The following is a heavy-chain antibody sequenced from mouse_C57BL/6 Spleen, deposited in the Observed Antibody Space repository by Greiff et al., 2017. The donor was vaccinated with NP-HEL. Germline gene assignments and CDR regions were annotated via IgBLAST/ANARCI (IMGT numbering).Heavy chain of an antibody. CDR3: ASYGNYVGYWYFDV. Sequence: QVQLKQPGAELVKPGASVKLSCKASGYTFTSYWMHWVKQRPGRGLEWIGRIDPNSGGTKYNEKFKSKATLTVDKPSSTAYMQLSSLTSEDSAVYYCASYGNYVGYWYFDVWGTGTTVTVSS. D-gene: IGHD2-1*01. CDR1: GYTFTSYW. V-gene: IGHV1-72*01. CDR2: IDPNSGGT. J-gene: IGHJ1*03.